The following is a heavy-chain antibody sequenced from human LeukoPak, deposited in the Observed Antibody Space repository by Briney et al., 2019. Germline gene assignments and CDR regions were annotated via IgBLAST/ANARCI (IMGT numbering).Heavy chain of an antibody. CDR2: IWYDGSNK. D-gene: IGHD2-2*01. V-gene: IGHV3-33*01. Sequence: GRSLRLSCAASGFTFSSYGMHWVRQAPGKGLEWVAVIWYDGSNKYYADSVKGRFTISRDNSKNTLYLQINSLRAEDTAVYYCARGDIVVVPAARPSGWYFDLWGRGTLVTVSS. CDR1: GFTFSSYG. J-gene: IGHJ2*01. CDR3: ARGDIVVVPAARPSGWYFDL.